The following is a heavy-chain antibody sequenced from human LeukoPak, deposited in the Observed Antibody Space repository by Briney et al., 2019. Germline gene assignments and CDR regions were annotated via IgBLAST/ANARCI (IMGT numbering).Heavy chain of an antibody. J-gene: IGHJ4*02. D-gene: IGHD1-26*01. CDR3: ARGVGATTSYFDY. CDR2: ITSSSSTI. V-gene: IGHV3-48*02. CDR1: GFTFSSYA. Sequence: GGSLRLSCAASGFTFSSYAMNWVRQAPGKGLEWVSYITSSSSTIYYADSVKGRFTISRDNAQNSLYLQMNSLRDEDTAVYYCARGVGATTSYFDYWGQGTLVTVSS.